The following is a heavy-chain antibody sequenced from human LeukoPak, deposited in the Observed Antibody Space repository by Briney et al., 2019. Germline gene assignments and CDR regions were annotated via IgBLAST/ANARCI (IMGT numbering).Heavy chain of an antibody. V-gene: IGHV1-2*02. J-gene: IGHJ4*02. CDR1: GYTFTGYY. CDR2: INPNSGGT. D-gene: IGHD3-22*01. Sequence: ASVKVSCKASGYTFTGYYMHWVRQAPGQGLEWMGWINPNSGGTNYAQKFQGRVTMTRDTSITTAYMELSRLRSDDTAVYYCARDPYYYDSSGYYANWGQGTLVTVSS. CDR3: ARDPYYYDSSGYYAN.